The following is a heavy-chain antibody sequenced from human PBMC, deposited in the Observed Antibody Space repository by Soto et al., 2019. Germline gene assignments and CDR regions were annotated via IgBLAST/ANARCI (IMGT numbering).Heavy chain of an antibody. V-gene: IGHV4-38-2*02. CDR1: GFAISRGYY. D-gene: IGHD1-1*01. CDR3: AREKVGTTFFDN. CDR2: IYPSVSS. J-gene: IGHJ4*02. Sequence: SETLSLTCSASGFAISRGYYGSWVRQPPGKGLEWIGSIYPSVSSYHNPSLATRLRLSIDTSKNQFTLNLTSVTAADTALYFCAREKVGTTFFDNWGQGIQVTVSS.